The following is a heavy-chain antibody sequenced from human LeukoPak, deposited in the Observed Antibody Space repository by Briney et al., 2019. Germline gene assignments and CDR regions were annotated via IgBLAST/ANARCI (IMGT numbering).Heavy chain of an antibody. CDR3: ATAQASVDTAMVFWFDP. D-gene: IGHD5-18*01. V-gene: IGHV1-46*01. CDR2: INPSGGST. J-gene: IGHJ5*02. CDR1: GYTFTSYY. Sequence: ASVKVSCKASGYTFTSYYMHWVRQTPGQGLEWMGIINPSGGSTSYAQKFQGRVTMTEDTSTDTAYMELSSLRSEDTAVYYCATAQASVDTAMVFWFDPWGQGTLVTVSS.